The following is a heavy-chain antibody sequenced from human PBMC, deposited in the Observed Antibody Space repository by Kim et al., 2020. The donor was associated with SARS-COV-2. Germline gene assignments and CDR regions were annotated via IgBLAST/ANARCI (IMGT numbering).Heavy chain of an antibody. CDR1: RFTFSNYW. Sequence: GGSLRLSCAPSRFTFSNYWMSWVRQAPGKGLELVANIKEDGSEKNYVDSVKGRFTISRDNAKKSLFLQMNSLRAEDTAVYYCTREAITPGPFDFWGQGTLVTVSS. V-gene: IGHV3-7*03. D-gene: IGHD1-20*01. J-gene: IGHJ4*02. CDR3: TREAITPGPFDF. CDR2: IKEDGSEK.